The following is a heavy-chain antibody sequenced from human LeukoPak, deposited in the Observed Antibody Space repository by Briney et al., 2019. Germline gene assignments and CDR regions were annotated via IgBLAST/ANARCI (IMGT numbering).Heavy chain of an antibody. V-gene: IGHV3-11*01. J-gene: IGHJ4*02. CDR1: GFTFSDYY. Sequence: PGGSLRLSCAASGFTFSDYYMSWIRQAPGKGLEWVSYISSSGSTIYYADSVKGRFTISRDNAKNSLYLQMNSLRAEDTAVYYCAKSSVVVVAAIPDYRGEGTLVTVSS. D-gene: IGHD2-15*01. CDR3: AKSSVVVVAAIPDY. CDR2: ISSSGSTI.